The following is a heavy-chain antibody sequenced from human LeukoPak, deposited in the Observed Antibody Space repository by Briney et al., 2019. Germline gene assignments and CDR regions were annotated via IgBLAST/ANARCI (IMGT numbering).Heavy chain of an antibody. D-gene: IGHD2-21*02. CDR1: GFTFSSYS. CDR2: ISSSSSYI. Sequence: GGSLRLSCAASGFTFSSYSMNWVRQAPGKGLEWVSSISSSSSYIYYADSVKGRFTISRDNAKNSLYLQMNSLRAEDTAVYYCAGVGRLLPNFDYWGQGTLVTVSS. J-gene: IGHJ4*02. CDR3: AGVGRLLPNFDY. V-gene: IGHV3-21*01.